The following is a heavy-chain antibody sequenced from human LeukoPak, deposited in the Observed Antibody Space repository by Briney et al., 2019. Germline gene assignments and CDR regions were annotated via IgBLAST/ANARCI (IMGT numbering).Heavy chain of an antibody. V-gene: IGHV1-8*01. D-gene: IGHD5-18*01. Sequence: ASVKVSCKASGYTFTSYDINWVRQATGQGLEWMGWMNPNSGNTGYAQKFQGRVTMTRDTSISTAYMELSRLRSDDTAVYYCASLVDTAMVTDWFDPWGQGTLVTVSS. CDR3: ASLVDTAMVTDWFDP. CDR2: MNPNSGNT. J-gene: IGHJ5*02. CDR1: GYTFTSYD.